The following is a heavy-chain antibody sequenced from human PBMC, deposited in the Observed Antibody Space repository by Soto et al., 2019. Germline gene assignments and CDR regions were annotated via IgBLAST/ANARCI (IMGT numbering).Heavy chain of an antibody. D-gene: IGHD1-1*01. CDR2: TYSGDTT. J-gene: IGHJ4*02. V-gene: IGHV3-66*01. CDR3: ARFAFNSRFDF. Sequence: EVQLVESGGGLVQTGGSLRLSCVVSGFTVSNNYISWVRQAPGKGLEWVSVTYSGDTTYYADSVKGRFTVSRDISKNTLYLPMNSLRAEDTAVFYCARFAFNSRFDFWGQGTLVTVSS. CDR1: GFTVSNNY.